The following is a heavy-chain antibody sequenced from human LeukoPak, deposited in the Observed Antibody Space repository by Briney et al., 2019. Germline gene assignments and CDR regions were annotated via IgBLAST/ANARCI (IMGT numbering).Heavy chain of an antibody. D-gene: IGHD2-2*02. CDR1: GYTFTSYG. Sequence: ASVKVSCKASGYTFTSYGISWVRQAPGQGLEWMGWSSAYNGNTKYAEKLQGRVTMTTDTSTSTAYMELRSLRPDDTAVYYCARVGYCSSTSCYNYYYYYMDVWSKGTTVTVSS. CDR3: ARVGYCSSTSCYNYYYYYMDV. J-gene: IGHJ6*03. CDR2: SSAYNGNT. V-gene: IGHV1-18*01.